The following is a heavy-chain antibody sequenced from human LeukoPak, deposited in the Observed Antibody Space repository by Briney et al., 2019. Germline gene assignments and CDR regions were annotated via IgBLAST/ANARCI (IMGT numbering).Heavy chain of an antibody. CDR3: ARDGSLSGSYPSAIDY. CDR2: IYYNGST. CDR1: GGSITTTNYL. Sequence: PSETLSLTCTVSGGSITTTNYLWGWIRQPPGKGLEWIGSIYYNGSTFYNPSLKSRVTISVDTSKNQFSLKLTSMTAADTAVYYCARDGSLSGSYPSAIDYWGQGTLVTVSS. J-gene: IGHJ4*02. D-gene: IGHD1-26*01. V-gene: IGHV4-39*02.